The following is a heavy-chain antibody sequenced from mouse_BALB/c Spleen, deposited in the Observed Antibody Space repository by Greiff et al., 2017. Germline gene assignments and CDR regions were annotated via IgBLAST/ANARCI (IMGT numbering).Heavy chain of an antibody. CDR3: ARQGYGNPWFAY. J-gene: IGHJ3*01. V-gene: IGHV5-12-1*01. D-gene: IGHD2-1*01. CDR2: ISSGGGST. Sequence: EVQGVESGGGLVKPGGSLKLSCAASGFAFSSYDMSWVRQTPEKRLEWVAYISSGGGSTYYPDTVKGRFTISRDNAKNTLYLQMSSLKSEDTAMYYCARQGYGNPWFAYWGQGTLVTVSA. CDR1: GFAFSSYD.